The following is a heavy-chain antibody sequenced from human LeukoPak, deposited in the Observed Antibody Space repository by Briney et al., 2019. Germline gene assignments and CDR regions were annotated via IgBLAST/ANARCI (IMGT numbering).Heavy chain of an antibody. V-gene: IGHV1-24*01. D-gene: IGHD2-21*02. CDR3: ATAYCGGDCYSVSPNWFDP. CDR1: GYTLTELS. CDR2: FDPEDGET. Sequence: ASVKVSCKVSGYTLTELSMHWVRQAPGKGLEWMGGFDPEDGETIYAQKFQGRVTMTEDTSTDTAYMELSSLRSEDTAVYYCATAYCGGDCYSVSPNWFDPWGQGTLVTVSS. J-gene: IGHJ5*02.